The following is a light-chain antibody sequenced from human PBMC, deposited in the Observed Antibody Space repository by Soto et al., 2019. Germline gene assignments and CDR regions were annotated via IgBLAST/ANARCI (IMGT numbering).Light chain of an antibody. Sequence: IQMYKSPFTLSASVGDRVTITCRASQSISGWLAWYQQKPGKAPKLLIYTASSLESGVPSRFSGSGSGTEFTVTISSLQPDDFATYYCQQYDTYPWTFGQGTKVDIK. CDR1: QSISGW. CDR2: TAS. V-gene: IGKV1-5*03. CDR3: QQYDTYPWT. J-gene: IGKJ1*01.